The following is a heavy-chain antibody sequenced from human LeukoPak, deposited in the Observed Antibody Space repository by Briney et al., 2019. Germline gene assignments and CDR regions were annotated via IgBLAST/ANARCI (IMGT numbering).Heavy chain of an antibody. D-gene: IGHD3-22*01. J-gene: IGHJ4*02. CDR2: IYYSGST. Sequence: PSQTLSLTCTVSGGSISSGGYYWSWIRRHPGKGLEWIGYIYYSGSTYYNPSLKSRVTISVDTSKNQFSLKLSSVTAADTAVYYCARATTLLDSSGYYPDYWGQGTLVTVSS. CDR3: ARATTLLDSSGYYPDY. CDR1: GGSISSGGYY. V-gene: IGHV4-30-4*08.